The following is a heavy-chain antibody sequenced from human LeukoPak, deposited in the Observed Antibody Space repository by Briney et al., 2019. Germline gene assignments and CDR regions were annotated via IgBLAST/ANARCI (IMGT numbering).Heavy chain of an antibody. D-gene: IGHD3-10*01. CDR2: ISYDGSNK. J-gene: IGHJ3*02. Sequence: GGSLRLSCAASGFIFTNAWMSWVRQAPGKGLEWVAVISYDGSNKYYADSVKGRFTISRDNSKNTLYLQMNSLRAEDTAVYYCAKDLSGTAFDIWGQGTMVTVSS. CDR3: AKDLSGTAFDI. V-gene: IGHV3-30*18. CDR1: GFIFTNAW.